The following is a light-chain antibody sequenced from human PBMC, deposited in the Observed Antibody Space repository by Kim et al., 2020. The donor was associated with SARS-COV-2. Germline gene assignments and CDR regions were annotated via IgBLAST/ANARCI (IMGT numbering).Light chain of an antibody. V-gene: IGKV1-5*03. CDR3: QQYERYPRT. Sequence: DIQLTQSPSTLSASVGDRVTITCRASQNISPWLAWYQQKPGKAPKLLIYKASILAIGVPARFYGSGSGTELTLTISGLQPDDFATYYCQQYERYPRTFGQGTKVDIK. CDR1: QNISPW. CDR2: KAS. J-gene: IGKJ1*01.